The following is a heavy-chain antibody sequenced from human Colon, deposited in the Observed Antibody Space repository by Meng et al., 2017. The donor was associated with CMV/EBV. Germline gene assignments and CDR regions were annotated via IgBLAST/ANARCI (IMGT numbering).Heavy chain of an antibody. CDR1: GPMFSNYA. J-gene: IGHJ4*02. CDR3: VRDLAFFGVVSANY. Sequence: GESLKISCAASGPMFSNYAMHWVRQAPGKGLEWVALMSYDESKTYYADSVQGRFTFSSDNAKNLVSLQMNDLSAEDTALYYCVRDLAFFGVVSANYWGQGTLVTVSS. CDR2: MSYDESKT. D-gene: IGHD3-3*01. V-gene: IGHV3-30*04.